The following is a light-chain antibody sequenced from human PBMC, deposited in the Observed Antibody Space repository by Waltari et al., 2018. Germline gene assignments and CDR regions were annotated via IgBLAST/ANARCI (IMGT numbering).Light chain of an antibody. CDR1: ILRTYY. CDR2: GKN. Sequence: SSDLTQDPAVFVALGKTVRITFQGDILRTYYGNWCRQKPGQPPELVIYGKNNRPSGIPDRFSASSSGNTASLIITGAQAEDEADYYCSSRELSGHVVFGGGIRLTVL. V-gene: IGLV3-19*01. J-gene: IGLJ2*01. CDR3: SSRELSGHVV.